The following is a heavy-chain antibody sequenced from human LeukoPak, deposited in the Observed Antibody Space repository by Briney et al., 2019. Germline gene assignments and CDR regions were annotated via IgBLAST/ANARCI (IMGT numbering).Heavy chain of an antibody. V-gene: IGHV3-66*02. CDR3: ARDNKGSYSSDY. Sequence: GGSLRLSCAASGFTVSSNYMSWVRQAPGKGLEWVSVIYSGGSTYYADSVKGRFTISRDNSKNTLYLQMNSLRAEGTAVYYCARDNKGSYSSDYWGQGTLVTVSS. CDR2: IYSGGST. D-gene: IGHD1-26*01. J-gene: IGHJ4*02. CDR1: GFTVSSNY.